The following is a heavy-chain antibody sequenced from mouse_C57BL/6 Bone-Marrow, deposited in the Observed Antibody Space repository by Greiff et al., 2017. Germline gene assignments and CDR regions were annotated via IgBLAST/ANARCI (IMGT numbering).Heavy chain of an antibody. CDR1: GYTFTDYY. CDR2: INPYNGGT. J-gene: IGHJ2*01. Sequence: VQLQQSGPVLVKPGASVKMSCKASGYTFTDYYMNWVTQSHGKSLEWIGVINPYNGGTSYNQQFKGKATLTVDKSSSTAYMELNSLTSEDSAVYDCARYGGYYDYFDYGGQGTTLTVSS. D-gene: IGHD2-3*01. CDR3: ARYGGYYDYFDY. V-gene: IGHV1-19*01.